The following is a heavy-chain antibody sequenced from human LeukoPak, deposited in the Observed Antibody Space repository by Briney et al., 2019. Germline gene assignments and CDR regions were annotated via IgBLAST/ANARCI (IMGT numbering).Heavy chain of an antibody. CDR2: IYYSGST. CDR3: ARGGYYYDSSGYSFGDEYFQH. Sequence: SGTLSLTCAVSGGSISSSNWWSWVRQPPGKGLEWIGYIYYSGSTNYNPSLKSRVTISVDTSKNQFSLKLSSVTAADTAVYYCARGGYYYDSSGYSFGDEYFQHWGQGTLVTVSS. D-gene: IGHD3-22*01. CDR1: GGSISSSNW. J-gene: IGHJ1*01. V-gene: IGHV4-4*02.